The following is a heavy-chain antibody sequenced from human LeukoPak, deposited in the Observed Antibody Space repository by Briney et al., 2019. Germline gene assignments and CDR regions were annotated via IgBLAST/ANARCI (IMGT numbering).Heavy chain of an antibody. CDR2: ISGSGGST. Sequence: PGRSLRLSCAASGFTFSSYAMSWVRQAPGKGLEWVSAISGSGGSTSYADSVKGRFTISRDNSKNTLYLQMNSLRAEDTAVYYCAKPPQQDLAYDYVWGSYRYPYFFDYWGQGTLVTVSS. D-gene: IGHD3-16*02. CDR3: AKPPQQDLAYDYVWGSYRYPYFFDY. J-gene: IGHJ4*02. CDR1: GFTFSSYA. V-gene: IGHV3-23*01.